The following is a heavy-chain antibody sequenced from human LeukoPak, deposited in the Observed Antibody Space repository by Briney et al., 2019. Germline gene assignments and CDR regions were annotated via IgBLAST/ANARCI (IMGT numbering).Heavy chain of an antibody. CDR2: IYYSGST. D-gene: IGHD3-22*01. V-gene: IGHV4-39*01. CDR3: ARWCYDSSGYYLSFDY. Sequence: SETLSLTCTVSGGSISSSSYYWGWIRQPPGKGLEWIGSIYYSGSTYYNPSLKSRVTISVGTSKNQFSLKLSSVTAADTAVYYCARWCYDSSGYYLSFDYWGQGTLVTVSS. CDR1: GGSISSSSYY. J-gene: IGHJ4*02.